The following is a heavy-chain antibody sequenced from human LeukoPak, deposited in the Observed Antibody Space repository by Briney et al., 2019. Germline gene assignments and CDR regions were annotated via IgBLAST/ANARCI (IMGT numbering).Heavy chain of an antibody. Sequence: GGSLRLSCATSGFTFSSYWMSWVRQAPGKGLEWVANVKQDGTEQYYVDSVKGRFAISRDNAKKSVFLQMSSLRAEDTAVYYCAKMGYSSGWYLGSWGQGTLVTVSS. D-gene: IGHD6-19*01. CDR1: GFTFSSYW. J-gene: IGHJ4*02. CDR2: VKQDGTEQ. CDR3: AKMGYSSGWYLGS. V-gene: IGHV3-7*03.